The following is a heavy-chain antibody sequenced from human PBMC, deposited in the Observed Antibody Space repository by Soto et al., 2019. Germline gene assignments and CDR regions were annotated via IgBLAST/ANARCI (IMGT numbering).Heavy chain of an antibody. J-gene: IGHJ5*02. V-gene: IGHV4-4*02. Sequence: SETLSLTCAVSGGSITSASWWTWVRQPPGGGLEWIGEISHSGITNYKASLKSRVTMSVDKTKNDVSLKLTSVTAADTAVYYCARVLRGWFDPWGQGTPVTVSS. CDR3: ARVLRGWFDP. CDR1: GGSITSASW. CDR2: ISHSGIT.